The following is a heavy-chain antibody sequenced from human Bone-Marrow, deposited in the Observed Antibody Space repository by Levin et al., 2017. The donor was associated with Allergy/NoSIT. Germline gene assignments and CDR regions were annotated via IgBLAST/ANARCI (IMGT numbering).Heavy chain of an antibody. V-gene: IGHV4-59*01. J-gene: IGHJ4*02. Sequence: NTSETLSLTCTIYNDSFSSFYWSWIRQAPGKGLEWIGYRYYNGVTDSNPSLKSRVSMSVDMSKNQFSLKLTSVTAADTAIYYCAGGARDLNYYFDYWGRGALVTVSS. CDR1: NDSFSSFY. CDR3: AGGARDLNYYFDY. D-gene: IGHD2-21*01. CDR2: RYYNGVT.